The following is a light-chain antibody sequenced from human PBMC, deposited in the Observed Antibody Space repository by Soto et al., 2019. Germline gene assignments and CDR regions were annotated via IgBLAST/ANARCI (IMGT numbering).Light chain of an antibody. CDR3: QQYNNWPPWT. V-gene: IGKV3-15*01. CDR2: GAS. Sequence: QSPATLSLSPGERATLSCRASHSVSSSLAWHQQKPGQAPRLLIYGASTRATGIPARFSGSGSGTEFTLTISSLQSEDFAVYYCQQYNNWPPWTFGQGTKVDIK. CDR1: HSVSSS. J-gene: IGKJ1*01.